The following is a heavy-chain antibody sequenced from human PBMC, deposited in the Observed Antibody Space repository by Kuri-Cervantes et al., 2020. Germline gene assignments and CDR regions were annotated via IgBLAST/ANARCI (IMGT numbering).Heavy chain of an antibody. CDR1: GFTFSSYG. D-gene: IGHD2-21*02. J-gene: IGHJ6*02. V-gene: IGHV3-74*01. CDR3: AVAYCGGDCSGTYYYYGMDV. CDR2: INSDGSST. Sequence: GESLKISCAASGFTFSSYGMHWVRQAPGKGLVWVSRINSDGSSTSYADSVKGRFTISRDNAKNTLYLQMNSLRAEDTAVYYCAVAYCGGDCSGTYYYYGMDVWGQGTTVTVSS.